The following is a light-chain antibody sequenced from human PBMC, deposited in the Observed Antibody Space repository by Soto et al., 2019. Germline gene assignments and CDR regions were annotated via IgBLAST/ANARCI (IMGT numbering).Light chain of an antibody. CDR3: QHYGSSPGLT. J-gene: IGKJ4*01. V-gene: IGKV3-20*01. CDR1: QSVTSSS. Sequence: EIVLTQSPGTLSLSPGERATLFCRAGQSVTSSSIAWHQQKPGQAPRLLIYGASSRATGIPDRFSASGSGTDFTLTISRLESEDSAVYYCQHYGSSPGLTFGGGTKV. CDR2: GAS.